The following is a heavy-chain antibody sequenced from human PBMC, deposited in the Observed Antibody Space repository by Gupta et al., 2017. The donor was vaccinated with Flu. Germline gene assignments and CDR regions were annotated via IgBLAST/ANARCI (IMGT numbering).Heavy chain of an antibody. CDR3: ATSPKGRIPLEVVVTEYYFDY. V-gene: IGHV1-69-2*01. D-gene: IGHD2-15*01. CDR2: FDPEDGET. J-gene: IGHJ4*02. Sequence: EVQVVQSGAEVKKPGATVRISCKVSGYTFTDYYMHWVQQAPGKGLEWMGLFDPEDGETKIAGRFQGRATPSADTSADTVYMQLSTLRLEDTALYYCATSPKGRIPLEVVVTEYYFDYWGQGTQVTVSS. CDR1: GYTFTDYY.